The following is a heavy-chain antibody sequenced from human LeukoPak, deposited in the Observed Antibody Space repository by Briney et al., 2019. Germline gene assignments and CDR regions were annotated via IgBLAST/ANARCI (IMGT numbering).Heavy chain of an antibody. Sequence: GASVKVPCKVSGYTLTELSMHWVRQAPGKGLEWMGGFDPEDGETIYAQKFQGRVTMTEDTSTDTAYMELSSLRSEDTAVYYCATIERVIAAAGLCGFDPWGQGTLVTVSS. CDR1: GYTLTELS. V-gene: IGHV1-24*01. D-gene: IGHD6-13*01. CDR3: ATIERVIAAAGLCGFDP. J-gene: IGHJ5*02. CDR2: FDPEDGET.